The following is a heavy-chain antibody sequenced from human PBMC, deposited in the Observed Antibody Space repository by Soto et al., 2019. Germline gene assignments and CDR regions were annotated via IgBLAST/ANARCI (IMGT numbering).Heavy chain of an antibody. CDR3: ARLAYCGGDCLYWYFDL. CDR1: GGSISSSSYY. V-gene: IGHV4-39*07. J-gene: IGHJ2*01. CDR2: IYYSGST. Sequence: SETLSLTCTVSGGSISSSSYYWGWIRQPPGKGLEWIGSIYYSGSTNYNPSLKSRVTISVDTSKNQFSLKLSSVTAADTAVYYCARLAYCGGDCLYWYFDLWGRGTLVTVSS. D-gene: IGHD2-21*02.